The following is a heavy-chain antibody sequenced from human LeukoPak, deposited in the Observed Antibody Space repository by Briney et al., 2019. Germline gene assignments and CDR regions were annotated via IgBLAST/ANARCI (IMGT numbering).Heavy chain of an antibody. Sequence: GASVKVSCKASGYTFTGYYMHWVRQAPGQGLEWMGWINPNSGGTNYAQKFQGRVTMTRDTSISTAYMELSRLRSDDTAVYYCARFVNNWNDHNWFDPWGQGTLVTVSS. J-gene: IGHJ5*02. CDR1: GYTFTGYY. CDR3: ARFVNNWNDHNWFDP. CDR2: INPNSGGT. V-gene: IGHV1-2*02. D-gene: IGHD1-1*01.